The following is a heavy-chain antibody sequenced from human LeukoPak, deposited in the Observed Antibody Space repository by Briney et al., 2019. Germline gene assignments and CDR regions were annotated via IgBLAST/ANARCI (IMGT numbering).Heavy chain of an antibody. D-gene: IGHD6-19*01. CDR1: GFTFSSYA. CDR3: AKGTGASAWLADY. V-gene: IGHV3-48*01. CDR2: ISGSGSSI. J-gene: IGHJ4*02. Sequence: GGSLRLSCAASGFTFSSYAMSWVRQAPGKGLEWVSYISGSGSSIDYADSVGGRFTIYRDSAKNSVYLQMNNLRAEDTAVYYCAKGTGASAWLADYWGQGTLATVSS.